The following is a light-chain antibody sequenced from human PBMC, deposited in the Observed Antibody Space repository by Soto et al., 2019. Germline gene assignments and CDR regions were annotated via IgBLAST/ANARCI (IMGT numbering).Light chain of an antibody. CDR3: GSWDSSLSDYV. J-gene: IGLJ1*01. V-gene: IGLV1-51*01. CDR2: DDN. CDR1: SSNIGGNS. Sequence: QSVLTHPPSVSSAPGRKVTISCSGSSSNIGGNSVSWYQQLPGTAPKLLIYDDNKRPSGIPDRFSGSKSGTSATLGITGFQTGDEADYYCGSWDSSLSDYVFGTGTKVTVL.